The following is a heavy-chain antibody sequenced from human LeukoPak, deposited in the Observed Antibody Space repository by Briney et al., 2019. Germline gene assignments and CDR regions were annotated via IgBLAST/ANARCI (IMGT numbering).Heavy chain of an antibody. CDR1: GYTLTELS. D-gene: IGHD7-27*01. J-gene: IGHJ4*02. CDR2: FDPEDGET. CDR3: ATPRGTGDRRYFDY. Sequence: ASVKVSCKVSGYTLTELSMHWVRQAPGKGLEWMGGFDPEDGETIYAQKFLGRVTMTEDTSTDTAYMELSSLRSEDTAVYYCATPRGTGDRRYFDYWGQGTLVTVSS. V-gene: IGHV1-24*01.